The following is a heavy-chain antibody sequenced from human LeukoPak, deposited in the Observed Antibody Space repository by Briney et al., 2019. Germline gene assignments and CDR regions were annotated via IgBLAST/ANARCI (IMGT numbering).Heavy chain of an antibody. Sequence: GRSLRLSCAASGFTFSSYAMSWVRQAPGKGLEWVSAISGSGGSTYYADSVKGRFTISRDNSKNTLYLQMNSLRAEDTAVYYCAKSTVPDIVVVVAAPPDYWGQGTLVTVSS. V-gene: IGHV3-23*01. CDR3: AKSTVPDIVVVVAAPPDY. CDR1: GFTFSSYA. D-gene: IGHD2-15*01. J-gene: IGHJ4*02. CDR2: ISGSGGST.